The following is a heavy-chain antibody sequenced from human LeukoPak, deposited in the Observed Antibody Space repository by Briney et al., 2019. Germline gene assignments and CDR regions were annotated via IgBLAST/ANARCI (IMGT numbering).Heavy chain of an antibody. D-gene: IGHD6-19*01. CDR2: INTDGSST. J-gene: IGHJ3*02. CDR1: GFTFSTYW. Sequence: PGGSLRLSCAASGFTFSTYWMHWVRQAPGKGLVWVSHINTDGSSTTYAGSVKGRFTISRDNSKNTLYLQMNSLRAEDTAVYYCARDKTEQWLVLEAFDIWGQGTVVTVSS. V-gene: IGHV3-74*01. CDR3: ARDKTEQWLVLEAFDI.